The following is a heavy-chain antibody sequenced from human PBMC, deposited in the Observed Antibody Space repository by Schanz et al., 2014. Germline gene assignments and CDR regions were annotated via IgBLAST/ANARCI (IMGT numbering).Heavy chain of an antibody. CDR2: ISGSSRTI. V-gene: IGHV3-48*01. CDR3: ARGGSGSHYRLDY. J-gene: IGHJ4*02. D-gene: IGHD1-26*01. Sequence: EVQVVESGGGLVQPGGSLRLSCLASGFAFSSYGMNWLRQAPGKGLEWVSYISGSSRTIYYADSMKGRFTVSRDNAENALYLQMNSLRAEDTGLYFCARGGSGSHYRLDYWGQGTLVTGSS. CDR1: GFAFSSYG.